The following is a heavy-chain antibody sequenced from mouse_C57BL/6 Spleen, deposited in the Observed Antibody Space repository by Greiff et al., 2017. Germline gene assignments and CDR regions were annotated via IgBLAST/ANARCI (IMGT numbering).Heavy chain of an antibody. Sequence: QVQLQQSGAELARPGASVKMSCKASGYTFTSYTMHWVKQRPGQGLEWIGYINPSSGYTKYNQKFKDKATLTAAKSSSTAYMQLSSLTSEDSAVYYCARGSYGSSYGAMDYGGKGTSATVSS. CDR2: INPSSGYT. CDR1: GYTFTSYT. CDR3: ARGSYGSSYGAMDY. V-gene: IGHV1-4*01. J-gene: IGHJ4*01. D-gene: IGHD1-1*01.